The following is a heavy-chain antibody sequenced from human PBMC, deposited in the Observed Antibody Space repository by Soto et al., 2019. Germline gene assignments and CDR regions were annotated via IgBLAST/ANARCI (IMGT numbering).Heavy chain of an antibody. CDR2: IKSKTDGETT. Sequence: EVQLVESGGGLVKPGGSLRLSCAASGFTFSNAWMSWVRQAPGKGLEWVGRIKSKTDGETTDYAAPVKGRFTISRDDSKNTLYLQMNSLKTEDTAVYYCTTDRRVRIGYGSQEVDAFDIWGQGTMVTVSS. V-gene: IGHV3-15*01. J-gene: IGHJ3*02. D-gene: IGHD3-10*01. CDR1: GFTFSNAW. CDR3: TTDRRVRIGYGSQEVDAFDI.